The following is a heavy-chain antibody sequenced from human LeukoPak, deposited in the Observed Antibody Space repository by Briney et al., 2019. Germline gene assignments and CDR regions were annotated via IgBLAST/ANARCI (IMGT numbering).Heavy chain of an antibody. D-gene: IGHD6-6*01. V-gene: IGHV2-70*04. J-gene: IGHJ4*02. CDR1: GFSFSNSGMR. CDR3: ARMLYSSSYYFDY. CDR2: IDWDDDK. Sequence: SGPALLKPTQTLTLTCTFSGFSFSNSGMRVSWSRQPPGKALQWLARIDWDDDKFYSTSLKTRLTISKDTSKNQVVLTMTNMDPVDTATYYCARMLYSSSYYFDYWGQGTLVTVSS.